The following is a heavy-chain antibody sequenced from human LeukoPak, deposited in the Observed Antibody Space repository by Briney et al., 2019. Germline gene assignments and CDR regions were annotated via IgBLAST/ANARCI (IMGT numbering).Heavy chain of an antibody. Sequence: SETLSLTCTVSGYSISSGYYWGWIRQPPGKGLEWIGSIYHSGSTYYNPSLKSRVTISVDTSKNQFSLKLSSVTAADTAVYYCAREAGGPRYYDFWSGYGWGDKNWFDPWGQGTLVTVSS. D-gene: IGHD3-3*01. CDR1: GYSISSGYY. CDR3: AREAGGPRYYDFWSGYGWGDKNWFDP. CDR2: IYHSGST. V-gene: IGHV4-38-2*02. J-gene: IGHJ5*02.